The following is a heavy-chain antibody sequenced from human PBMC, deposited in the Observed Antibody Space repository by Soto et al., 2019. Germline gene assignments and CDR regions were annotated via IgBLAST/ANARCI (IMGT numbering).Heavy chain of an antibody. J-gene: IGHJ6*02. CDR2: IYPGDSDT. CDR3: ARTSAAGKYYYGMDV. CDR1: GYAFTSYW. V-gene: IGHV5-51*01. D-gene: IGHD6-13*01. Sequence: GESLKISCKASGYAFTSYWIVWVRQMPGKGLEWMGIIYPGDSDTRYSPSFQGQVTISADKSISTAYLQWSSLKASDTAMYYCARTSAAGKYYYGMDVWGQGTTVTVSS.